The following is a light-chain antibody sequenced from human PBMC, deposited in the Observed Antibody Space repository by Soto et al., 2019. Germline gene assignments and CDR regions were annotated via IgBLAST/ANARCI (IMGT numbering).Light chain of an antibody. V-gene: IGLV9-49*01. J-gene: IGLJ2*01. CDR1: SGYSNYK. Sequence: QSVLTQPPSASAXLGASXTLXCTLSSGYSNYKVDWYQQRPGKGPRFVMRVGTGGIVGSKGDGIPDRFSVLGSGLNRYLTIKNIQEEDESDYHCGADHGSGSNFVVFGGGTKVTVL. CDR3: GADHGSGSNFVV. CDR2: VGTGGIVG.